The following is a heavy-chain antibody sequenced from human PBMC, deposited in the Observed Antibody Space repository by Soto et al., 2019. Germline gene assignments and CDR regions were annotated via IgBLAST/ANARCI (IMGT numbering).Heavy chain of an antibody. J-gene: IGHJ4*02. D-gene: IGHD6-25*01. V-gene: IGHV1-18*04. CDR2: ISAYNGNT. CDR1: GYTFADHG. CDR3: AKDRPRLTQNLVDIY. Sequence: QIQLVQSGPEVKKPGASVKVSCKTSGYTFADHGISWVRQAPGQGLEWMGWISAYNGNTELAQKFQGRVTMTTGKSTNTAYMELRSLASDDTALYYCAKDRPRLTQNLVDIYWGQGTLVTVSS.